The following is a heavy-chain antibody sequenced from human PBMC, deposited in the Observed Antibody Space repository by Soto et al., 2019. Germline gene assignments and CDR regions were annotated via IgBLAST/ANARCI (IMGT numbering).Heavy chain of an antibody. D-gene: IGHD6-19*01. Sequence: TGGSLRLSCVASGFSISTHALTWVRQAPGRGLEWVSSFSGRSGDTYYAASVKGRFTISGDSSKNTVILQVNNLRADDTALYYCARDSSAWPNYFDSWGQGIQVTVSS. CDR2: FSGRSGDT. J-gene: IGHJ4*02. V-gene: IGHV3-23*01. CDR3: ARDSSAWPNYFDS. CDR1: GFSISTHA.